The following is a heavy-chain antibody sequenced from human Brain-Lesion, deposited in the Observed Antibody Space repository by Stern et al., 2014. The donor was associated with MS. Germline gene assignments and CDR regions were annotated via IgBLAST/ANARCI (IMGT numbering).Heavy chain of an antibody. CDR3: ARDITGSSAYFAY. J-gene: IGHJ4*02. V-gene: IGHV3-9*01. CDR2: ISWNSGTI. Sequence: EVQLVESGGDLVQPGRSLRLSCAAFGFTFDDYAMHWVRQAPGKGLELAAGISWNSGTIGYADSVKGRFTTSRDNAYSSLYLQMNSLRPEDTALYYCARDITGSSAYFAYWGQGTLVTVSS. D-gene: IGHD1-14*01. CDR1: GFTFDDYA.